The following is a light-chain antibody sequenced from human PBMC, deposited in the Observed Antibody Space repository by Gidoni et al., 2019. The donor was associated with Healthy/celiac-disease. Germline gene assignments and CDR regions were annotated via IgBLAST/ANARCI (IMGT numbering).Light chain of an antibody. CDR2: VAS. Sequence: ELVMTQSPATLSVSPGDRATLSCRASQSVSSNFAWYQQKPGQAPRLLIYVASTRATGIPARFSVSGSGTEFTLTISSLQSEDFAVYYCQQYNNWPLTFGQXTRLEIK. CDR3: QQYNNWPLT. J-gene: IGKJ5*01. V-gene: IGKV3-15*01. CDR1: QSVSSN.